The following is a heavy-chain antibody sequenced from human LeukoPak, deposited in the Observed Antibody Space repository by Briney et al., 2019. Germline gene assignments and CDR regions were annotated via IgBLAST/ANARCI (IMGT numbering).Heavy chain of an antibody. CDR3: AREATYYYDSSGYNPDY. CDR2: IKQDGSEK. CDR1: GFTFSSYW. D-gene: IGHD3-22*01. J-gene: IGHJ4*02. Sequence: YPGGSLRLSCAASGFTFSSYWMSWVRQAPGKGLEWVANIKQDGSEKYYVDSVKGRFTISRDNAKNSLYLQMNSLRAEDTAVYYCAREATYYYDSSGYNPDYWGQGTLVTVSS. V-gene: IGHV3-7*03.